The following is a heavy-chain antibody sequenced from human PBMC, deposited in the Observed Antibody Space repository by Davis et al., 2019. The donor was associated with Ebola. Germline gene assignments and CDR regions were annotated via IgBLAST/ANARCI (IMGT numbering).Heavy chain of an antibody. Sequence: GESLKISCAASGFTFSSYSMNWVRQAPGKGLEWVSSISSSSSYIYYADSVKGRFTVSRDNAKNSLYLQMNSLRAEDTAVYYCVRDPALVVTGGGWFFGLWGRGNLVTVSS. V-gene: IGHV3-21*01. CDR3: VRDPALVVTGGGWFFGL. CDR2: ISSSSSYI. CDR1: GFTFSSYS. D-gene: IGHD2-21*02. J-gene: IGHJ2*01.